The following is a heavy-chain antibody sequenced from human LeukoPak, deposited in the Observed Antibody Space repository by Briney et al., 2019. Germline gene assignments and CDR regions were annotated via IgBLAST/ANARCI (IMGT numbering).Heavy chain of an antibody. V-gene: IGHV4-31*03. Sequence: SETPSLTCTVSGGSISSGGYYWSWIRQHPGKGLEWIGYIYYSGSTYYNPSLKSRVAISVDTSKNQFSLKLSSVTAADTAVYYCAGMATMLSTPLDYWGQGTLVTVSS. CDR3: AGMATMLSTPLDY. CDR2: IYYSGST. D-gene: IGHD5-24*01. J-gene: IGHJ4*02. CDR1: GGSISSGGYY.